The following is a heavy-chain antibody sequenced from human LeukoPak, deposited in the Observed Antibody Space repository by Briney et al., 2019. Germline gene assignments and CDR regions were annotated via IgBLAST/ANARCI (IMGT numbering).Heavy chain of an antibody. J-gene: IGHJ4*02. D-gene: IGHD3-9*01. Sequence: GGSLRLSCAASGFTFDDYAMLWVRQVPGKGLEWVSLISWDGGTTYYADSVEGRFTISRDNSKNSLYLQMNSLRPEDTALYYCGKDMTGPTDYWGQGTLVTVSS. CDR2: ISWDGGTT. V-gene: IGHV3-43D*03. CDR1: GFTFDDYA. CDR3: GKDMTGPTDY.